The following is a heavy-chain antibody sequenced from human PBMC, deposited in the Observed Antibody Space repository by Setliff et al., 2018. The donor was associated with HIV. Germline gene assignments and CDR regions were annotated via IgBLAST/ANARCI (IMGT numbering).Heavy chain of an antibody. D-gene: IGHD3-22*01. CDR3: ARQPHDFGSSGYYGDAFDI. V-gene: IGHV4-39*01. CDR1: GESISGSSYS. CDR2: ITYSGSA. Sequence: PSETLSLTCTVSGESISGSSYSWGWIRQPPGKGPEWIGSITYSGSARYNPSLKSRVAISVDTSKNQFSLKLRSVTASDTAVYYCARQPHDFGSSGYYGDAFDIWGQGTMVTV. J-gene: IGHJ3*02.